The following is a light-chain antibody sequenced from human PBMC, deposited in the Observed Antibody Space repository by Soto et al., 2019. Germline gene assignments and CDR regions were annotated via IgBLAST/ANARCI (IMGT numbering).Light chain of an antibody. CDR3: QQYASSPPLT. CDR2: AAS. CDR1: QGISSY. J-gene: IGKJ4*01. V-gene: IGKV1-9*01. Sequence: IQLTQSPSSLSASVGDRVTITCRASQGISSYLAWYQQKPGKDPKLLIYAASTFQSGVPSRFSGGGSGTEFTLTISSLQPDDIATYSCQQYASSPPLTFGGGTKVDIK.